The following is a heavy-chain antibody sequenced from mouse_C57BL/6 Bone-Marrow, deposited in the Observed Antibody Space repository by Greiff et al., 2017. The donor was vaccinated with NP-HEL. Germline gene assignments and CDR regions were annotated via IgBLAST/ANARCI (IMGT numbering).Heavy chain of an antibody. D-gene: IGHD2-4*01. CDR1: GFTFSSYG. Sequence: VQLKESGGDLVKPGGSLKLSCAASGFTFSSYGMSWVRQTPDKRLEWVATISSGGSYTYYPDSVKGRFTISRDNAKNTLYLQMSSLKSEDTAMYYCARRMITTRGYYFDYWGQGTTLTVSS. V-gene: IGHV5-6*01. J-gene: IGHJ2*01. CDR3: ARRMITTRGYYFDY. CDR2: ISSGGSYT.